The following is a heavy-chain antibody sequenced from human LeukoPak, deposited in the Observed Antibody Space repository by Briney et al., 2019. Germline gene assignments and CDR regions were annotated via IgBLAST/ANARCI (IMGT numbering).Heavy chain of an antibody. V-gene: IGHV4-61*02. CDR3: ARVGAGYYGSGSYYNVRNWFDP. CDR1: GGSISSGSYY. J-gene: IGHJ5*02. CDR2: IYTSGST. D-gene: IGHD3-10*01. Sequence: SETLSLTCTVSGGSISSGSYYWSWIRQPAGKGLEWIGRIYTSGSTNYNPSLKSRVTISVDTSKNQFSLKLSSVTAADTAVYYCARVGAGYYGSGSYYNVRNWFDPWGQGTLVTVSS.